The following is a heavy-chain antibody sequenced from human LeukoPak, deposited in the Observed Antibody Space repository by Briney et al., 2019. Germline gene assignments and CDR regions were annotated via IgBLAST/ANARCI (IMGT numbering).Heavy chain of an antibody. CDR1: GITFSSYG. CDR2: IGNSGGNT. Sequence: GGSLRLSCSASGITFSSYGMSLVRQAPGKGLEWVSTIGNSGGNTYYADSVKGWFTISRENSKNTRYLQMNSLRADDTAVYYCAKVPDYWGHGILVIVAS. J-gene: IGHJ4*01. CDR3: AKVPDY. V-gene: IGHV3-23*01.